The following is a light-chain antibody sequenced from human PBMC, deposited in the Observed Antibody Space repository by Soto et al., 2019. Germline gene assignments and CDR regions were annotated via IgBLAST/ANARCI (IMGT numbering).Light chain of an antibody. CDR1: QSVGRY. Sequence: EVVLTQSPPTLSLSPGERATLSCRASQSVGRYLAWYQQKPAQAPRLLIYDASNRATGIPARFSGSGSGTDFTLTISSLEPEDFAVYYCQQRSNWPPITFGQGTRLEIK. J-gene: IGKJ5*01. V-gene: IGKV3-11*01. CDR2: DAS. CDR3: QQRSNWPPIT.